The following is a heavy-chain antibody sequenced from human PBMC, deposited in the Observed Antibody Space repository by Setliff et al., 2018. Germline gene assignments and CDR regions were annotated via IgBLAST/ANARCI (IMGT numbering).Heavy chain of an antibody. CDR1: GGSMRSISYY. CDR3: AICRYQVPYNY. CDR2: IYDSGTT. Sequence: SCTVSGGSMRSISYYWGWVRQPPGKGLEWIGTIYDSGTTYYNPSLKSRVTISVDTSKNQFSLRLSSVTAADTAVYYCAICRYQVPYNYWGQGSLVTVS. V-gene: IGHV4-39*01. D-gene: IGHD2-2*01. J-gene: IGHJ4*02.